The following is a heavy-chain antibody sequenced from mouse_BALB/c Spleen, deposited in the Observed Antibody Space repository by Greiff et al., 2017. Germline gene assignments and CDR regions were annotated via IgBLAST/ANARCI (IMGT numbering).Heavy chain of an antibody. J-gene: IGHJ3*01. V-gene: IGHV3-2*02. CDR3: ARDYYYGSSPFAY. CDR2: ISYSGST. CDR1: GYSITSDYA. D-gene: IGHD1-1*01. Sequence: EVKLQESGPGLVKPSQSLSLTCTVTGYSITSDYAWNWIRQFPGNKLEWMGYISYSGSTSYNPSLKSRISITRDTSKNQFFLQLNSVTTEDTATYYCARDYYYGSSPFAYWGQGTLVTVSA.